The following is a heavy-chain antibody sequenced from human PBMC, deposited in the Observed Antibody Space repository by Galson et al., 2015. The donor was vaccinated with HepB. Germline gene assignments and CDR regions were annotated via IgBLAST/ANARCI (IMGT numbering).Heavy chain of an antibody. CDR2: IYYNGYTT. Sequence: ETLSLTCTVSGGSINGYYWSWVRQPPGKGLEWIGYIYYNGYTTNYNPSLKRRVTFSVDSSKNQFSLKLRSVTAADTAMYYCARHASSGWYGFTYWYFDLWGRGTLVSVSS. J-gene: IGHJ2*01. V-gene: IGHV4-59*08. CDR1: GGSINGYY. CDR3: ARHASSGWYGFTYWYFDL. D-gene: IGHD6-13*01.